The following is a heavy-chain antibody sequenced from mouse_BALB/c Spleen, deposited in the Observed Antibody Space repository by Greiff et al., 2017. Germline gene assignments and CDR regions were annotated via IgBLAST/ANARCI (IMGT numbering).Heavy chain of an antibody. D-gene: IGHD2-4*01. CDR2: ISTYYGDA. J-gene: IGHJ4*01. CDR1: GYTFTDYA. CDR3: ARSGLHYAMDY. Sequence: QVQLQQSGAELVRPGVSVKISCKGSGYTFTDYAMHWVKQSHAKSLEWIGVISTYYGDASYNQKFKGKATMTVDKSSSTAYMELARLTSEDSAIYYCARSGLHYAMDYWGQGTSVTVSS. V-gene: IGHV1S137*01.